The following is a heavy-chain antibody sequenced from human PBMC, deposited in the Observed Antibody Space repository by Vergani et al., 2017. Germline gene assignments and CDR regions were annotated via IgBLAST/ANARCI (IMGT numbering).Heavy chain of an antibody. CDR1: GGSLSGYY. CDR2: INHSGST. J-gene: IGHJ4*02. D-gene: IGHD2-15*01. CDR3: ARGYCSGGSCYSFTFDY. Sequence: QVQLQQWGEGLLKPSETLSLTCAVYGGSLSGYYWSWIRQPPGKGLEWIGEINHSGSTNYNPSLKSRITISVDTSKNQFSLKLSSVTAADTAVYYCARGYCSGGSCYSFTFDYWGQGTLVTVSS. V-gene: IGHV4-34*01.